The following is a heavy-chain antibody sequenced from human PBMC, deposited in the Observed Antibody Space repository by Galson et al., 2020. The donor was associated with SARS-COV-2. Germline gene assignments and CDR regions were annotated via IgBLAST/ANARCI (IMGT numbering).Heavy chain of an antibody. D-gene: IGHD6-19*01. CDR3: ARQGAVTGTWGNWFDP. V-gene: IGHV4-39*01. CDR1: GGSLSNGGYC. J-gene: IGHJ5*02. Sequence: ASETLSLTCTVSGGSLSNGGYCWAWIRQSPGKGLEWIGCIYYSGTTYYRPSLKSRVTMSVDMSKNQFSLKLSSVTAADTAVYFCARQGAVTGTWGNWFDPWGQGTLVTVSS. CDR2: IYYSGTT.